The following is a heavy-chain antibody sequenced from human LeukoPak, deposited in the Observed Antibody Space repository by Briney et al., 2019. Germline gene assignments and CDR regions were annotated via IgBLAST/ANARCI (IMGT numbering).Heavy chain of an antibody. D-gene: IGHD5-18*01. CDR2: ISYDGSNK. V-gene: IGHV3-30-3*01. CDR1: GFTFSSYA. Sequence: GRPLRLSCAASGFTFSSYAMHWVRQAPGKGLEWVAVISYDGSNKYYADSVKGGFTISRDNSKNTLYLQMNSLRAEDTAVYYCARAGYSYGRFVFDWFDPWGQGTLVTVSS. CDR3: ARAGYSYGRFVFDWFDP. J-gene: IGHJ5*02.